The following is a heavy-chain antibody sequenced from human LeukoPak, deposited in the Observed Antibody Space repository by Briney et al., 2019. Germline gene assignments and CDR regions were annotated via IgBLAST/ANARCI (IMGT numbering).Heavy chain of an antibody. CDR3: ARDVRITMIVVANQA. J-gene: IGHJ5*02. CDR2: ISSSSSYI. Sequence: TGGSLRLSCAASGFTFSSYSMNWVRQAPGKGLEWVSSISSSSSYIYYADSVKGRFTISRDNAKNSLYLQMNSLRAEDTAVYYCARDVRITMIVVANQAWGQGTLVTVSS. CDR1: GFTFSSYS. D-gene: IGHD3-22*01. V-gene: IGHV3-21*01.